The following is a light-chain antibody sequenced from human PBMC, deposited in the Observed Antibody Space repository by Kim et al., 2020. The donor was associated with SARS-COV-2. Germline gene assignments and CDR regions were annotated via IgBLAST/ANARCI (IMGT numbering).Light chain of an antibody. CDR2: LAS. Sequence: DIHMTQSPCSLSASVGERVNISCRASQSTYGYLNWYQHKPGKAPKLLIYLASTLHSGVPPRFSGSGSGTDFSLTISGLQPEYFASYSCQQTYSIPYTFGQGTKLEI. J-gene: IGKJ2*01. CDR1: QSTYGY. V-gene: IGKV1-39*01. CDR3: QQTYSIPYT.